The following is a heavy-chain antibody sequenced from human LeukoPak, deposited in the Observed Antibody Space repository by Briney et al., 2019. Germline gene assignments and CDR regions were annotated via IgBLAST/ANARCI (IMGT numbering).Heavy chain of an antibody. CDR2: INAGNGNT. V-gene: IGHV1-3*01. CDR1: GYTFTSYG. J-gene: IGHJ5*02. Sequence: ASVKVSCKASGYTFTSYGISWVRQAPGQRLEWMGWINAGNGNTKYSQKFQGRVTITRDTSASTAYMELSSLRSEDTAVYYCARPDNDSSGYYYQAWGQGTLVTVSS. D-gene: IGHD3-22*01. CDR3: ARPDNDSSGYYYQA.